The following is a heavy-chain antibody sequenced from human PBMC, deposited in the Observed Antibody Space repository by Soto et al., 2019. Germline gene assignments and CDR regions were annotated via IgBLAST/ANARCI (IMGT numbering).Heavy chain of an antibody. CDR3: ASSDGGSTIDY. CDR1: GGSISSSSYY. J-gene: IGHJ4*02. CDR2: IYYSGST. V-gene: IGHV4-39*01. Sequence: QLQLQESGPGLVKPSETLSLTCSVSGGSISSSSYYWGWIRQPPGKGPQWIGTIYYSGSTYYNPSLKSRVTISVDTSKNQFSLKLSSVTAADTAVYYCASSDGGSTIDYWGQGALVTVSS.